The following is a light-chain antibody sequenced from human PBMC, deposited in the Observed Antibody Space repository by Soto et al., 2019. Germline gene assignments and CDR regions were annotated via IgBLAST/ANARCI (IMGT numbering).Light chain of an antibody. V-gene: IGKV4-1*01. CDR3: QQYYSTPYT. Sequence: DIVMTHSPDSLAVSLGERATINCKSSQSVLYSSNNKNYLAWYQQKPGQPPKLLIYWASTRESGVPDRFSGSGSGTDFTLTISSLQAEDVAVYYGQQYYSTPYTFGQGTKLEIK. J-gene: IGKJ2*01. CDR1: QSVLYSSNNKNY. CDR2: WAS.